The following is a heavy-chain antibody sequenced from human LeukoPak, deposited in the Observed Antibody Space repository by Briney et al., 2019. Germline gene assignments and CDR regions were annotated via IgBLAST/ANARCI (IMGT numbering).Heavy chain of an antibody. D-gene: IGHD3-9*01. Sequence: GGSLRLSCAASGFTFSSYAMHWVRQAPGKGLEWVAVISYDGSNKYYADSVKGRFTISRDNPKNTLYLQMNSLRAEDTAVYYCARENYDILTGYYNYWGQGTLVTVSS. J-gene: IGHJ4*02. CDR2: ISYDGSNK. CDR3: ARENYDILTGYYNY. V-gene: IGHV3-30*04. CDR1: GFTFSSYA.